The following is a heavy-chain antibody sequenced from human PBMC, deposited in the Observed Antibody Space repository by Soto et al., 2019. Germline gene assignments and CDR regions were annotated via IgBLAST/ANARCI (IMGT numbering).Heavy chain of an antibody. Sequence: GGSLRLSCAASGFTLSGYVLNWVRQAPGKGLEWVALISYDGSDKNYGASVKGRFTISRDNSKNTLYLQMDSLRAEDTAMYYCATGRKWAQRYGMDVWRQGTTVTVSS. CDR3: ATGRKWAQRYGMDV. CDR2: ISYDGSDK. J-gene: IGHJ6*02. D-gene: IGHD1-26*01. V-gene: IGHV3-30-3*01. CDR1: GFTLSGYV.